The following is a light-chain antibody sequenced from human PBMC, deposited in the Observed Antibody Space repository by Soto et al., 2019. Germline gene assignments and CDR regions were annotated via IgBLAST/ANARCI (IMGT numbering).Light chain of an antibody. CDR2: GAS. CDR3: HHFGSLPET. V-gene: IGKV3-20*01. Sequence: EIVLTQSPGTLSLSPGERATLSCRASQSVSSSFLAWYQQKPGQAPRLLIYGASNRATGIPDRFSGSGSGTDFTLTISRLEPEDFAVYYCHHFGSLPETFGQGTNVE. CDR1: QSVSSSF. J-gene: IGKJ1*01.